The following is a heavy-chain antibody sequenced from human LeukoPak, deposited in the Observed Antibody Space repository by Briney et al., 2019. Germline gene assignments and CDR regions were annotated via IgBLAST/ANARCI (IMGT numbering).Heavy chain of an antibody. V-gene: IGHV3-30*12. CDR3: ARASGPIEKNRFDQ. Sequence: PGMSLSLSCATSGFTFSTYGMEWVRQAPGKGLEWVAIIFSDGIRKYYADSVKGRFTISRDISRSTLYLEMNSLSAEDTAVYYCARASGPIEKNRFDQWGQGTLVTVSS. D-gene: IGHD1-26*01. J-gene: IGHJ4*02. CDR1: GFTFSTYG. CDR2: IFSDGIRK.